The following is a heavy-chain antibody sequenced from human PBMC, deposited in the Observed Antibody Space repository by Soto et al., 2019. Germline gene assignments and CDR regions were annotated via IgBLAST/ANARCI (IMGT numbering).Heavy chain of an antibody. CDR2: ISAYNGNT. Sequence: ASVKVSWKASGYTFTSYGISCGRQAQGQGLEWMGWISAYNGNTNYAQKNQGRVTMTTDTSTSTAYMELRSLRSDDTAVYYCVIDPDPILRFGELSNWFDPWGQGTLVTVS. D-gene: IGHD3-10*01. CDR3: VIDPDPILRFGELSNWFDP. V-gene: IGHV1-18*01. CDR1: GYTFTSYG. J-gene: IGHJ5*02.